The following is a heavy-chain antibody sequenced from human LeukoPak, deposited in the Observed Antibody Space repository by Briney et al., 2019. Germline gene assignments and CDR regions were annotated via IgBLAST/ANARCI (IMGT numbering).Heavy chain of an antibody. CDR1: GFTFSSYS. CDR2: ISSSSSYM. J-gene: IGHJ6*02. D-gene: IGHD3-22*01. V-gene: IGHV3-21*01. Sequence: GGSLRLSCAASGFTFSSYSMNWVRQAPGKGLEWVSSISSSSSYMYYADSVKGRFTISGDNAKNSLYLQMNSLRAEDTAVYYCARDSPLDSSGYYSYYYYYYGMDVWGQGTTVTVSS. CDR3: ARDSPLDSSGYYSYYYYYYGMDV.